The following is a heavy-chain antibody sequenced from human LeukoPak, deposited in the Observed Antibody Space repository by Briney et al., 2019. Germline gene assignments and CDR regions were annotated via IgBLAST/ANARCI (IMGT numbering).Heavy chain of an antibody. CDR2: INPNSGGT. CDR1: GYTFTGYY. Sequence: ASVKVSCKASGYTFTGYYMHWVRQAPGQGLEWMGWINPNSGGTNYAQKFQGRVTMTRDTSISTAYMELRSLRSDDTAVYYCARDESIAVAGTFDYWGQGTLVTVSS. V-gene: IGHV1-2*02. D-gene: IGHD6-19*01. J-gene: IGHJ4*02. CDR3: ARDESIAVAGTFDY.